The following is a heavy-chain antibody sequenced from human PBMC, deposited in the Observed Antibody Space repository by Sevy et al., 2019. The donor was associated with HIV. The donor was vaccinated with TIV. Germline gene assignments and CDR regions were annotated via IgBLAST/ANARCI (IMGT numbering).Heavy chain of an antibody. CDR3: ARAFYGFWSGYYDFDY. V-gene: IGHV3-21*01. CDR2: ISSSSSYI. D-gene: IGHD3-3*01. J-gene: IGHJ4*02. CDR1: GFTFSSYS. Sequence: GGSLRLSCAASGFTFSSYSMNWVRQAPGKGLEWVSSISSSSSYIYYADSVKGRFTISRDNAKNSLYLQMNSLRAEDTAVYYCARAFYGFWSGYYDFDYWGQGTLVTVSS.